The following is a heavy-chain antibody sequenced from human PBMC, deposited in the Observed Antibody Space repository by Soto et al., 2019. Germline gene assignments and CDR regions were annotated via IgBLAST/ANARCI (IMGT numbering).Heavy chain of an antibody. CDR3: ASPQCLGGYYYGMEV. V-gene: IGHV4-59*01. Sequence: SETLSLTCTVSGGSISSYYWSWIRQPPGKGLEWIGYIYYSGSTNYNPSLKSRVTISVDTSKNQFSLKLSSVTAADTAVYYCASPQCLGGYYYGMEVWGQGTTFTVSS. CDR2: IYYSGST. D-gene: IGHD6-19*01. J-gene: IGHJ6*02. CDR1: GGSISSYY.